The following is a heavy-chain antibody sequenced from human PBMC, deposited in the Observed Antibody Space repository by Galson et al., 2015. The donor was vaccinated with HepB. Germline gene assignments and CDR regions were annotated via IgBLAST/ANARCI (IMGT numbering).Heavy chain of an antibody. V-gene: IGHV1-46*01. Sequence: SVKVSCKASGYTFTSYYMHWVRQAPGQGLEWMGIINPSGGSTSYAQKFQGRVTMTRDTSTSTVYMEPSSLRSEDTAVYYCARDRRYWTESGEFDYWGQGTLVTVSS. CDR1: GYTFTSYY. CDR3: ARDRRYWTESGEFDY. J-gene: IGHJ4*02. D-gene: IGHD3-10*01. CDR2: INPSGGST.